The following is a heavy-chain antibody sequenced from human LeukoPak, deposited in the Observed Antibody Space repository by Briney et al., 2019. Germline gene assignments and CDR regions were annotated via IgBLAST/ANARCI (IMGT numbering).Heavy chain of an antibody. J-gene: IGHJ4*02. CDR3: AKDVRGYDRLIDQ. D-gene: IGHD5-12*01. CDR2: ISGSGSST. Sequence: GGSLRLSCAASGFTFSNFAMSWVRQAPGKGLEWVSAISGSGSSTYYADSVKGRFTIFRDNPKNTLYLQMNSLRAEDTAVYYCAKDVRGYDRLIDQWGQGTLVTVS. V-gene: IGHV3-23*01. CDR1: GFTFSNFA.